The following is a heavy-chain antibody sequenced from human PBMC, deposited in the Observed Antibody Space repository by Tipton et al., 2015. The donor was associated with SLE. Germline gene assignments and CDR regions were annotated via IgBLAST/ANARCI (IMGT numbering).Heavy chain of an antibody. CDR1: GGSISSSSYY. V-gene: IGHV4-39*07. D-gene: IGHD7-27*01. J-gene: IGHJ3*02. Sequence: TLSLTCTVSGGSISSSSYYWSWIRQPPGKGLEWIGEISDSEITDYNPSLKSRVTISVDTSKNQFSLKLSSVTAADTAVYYCAREGLGNGFDIWGQGTMVTVSS. CDR2: ISDSEIT. CDR3: AREGLGNGFDI.